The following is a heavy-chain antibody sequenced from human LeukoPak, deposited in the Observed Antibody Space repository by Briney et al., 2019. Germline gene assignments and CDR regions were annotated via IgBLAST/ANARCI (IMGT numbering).Heavy chain of an antibody. CDR3: ARLGRYDVLTGPDY. CDR2: IYPGESDP. D-gene: IGHD3-9*01. J-gene: IGHJ4*02. V-gene: IGHV5-51*01. CDR1: GYNFTNYW. Sequence: GESLKISCQGSGYNFTNYWIGWVRQTPGKGLEWMGIIYPGESDPRYSPSFQGQVTISADKSINTAYLRWGSLKAADTTMYYCARLGRYDVLTGPDYWGQGTLVTVSS.